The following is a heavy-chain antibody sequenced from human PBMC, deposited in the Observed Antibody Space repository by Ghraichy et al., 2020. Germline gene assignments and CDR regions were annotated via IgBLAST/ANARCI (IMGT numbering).Heavy chain of an antibody. J-gene: IGHJ4*02. Sequence: GGSLRLSCAASGFTFSSYSMTWVRQAPGKGLEWVSGISVGGTTVYADSVKGRFTISRDNSKNTLCLQMNSLRAEDTAVYYCARGTSSGWRPPGFWGQGTLVTVSS. D-gene: IGHD6-19*01. CDR1: GFTFSSYS. V-gene: IGHV3-23*01. CDR3: ARGTSSGWRPPGF. CDR2: ISVGGTT.